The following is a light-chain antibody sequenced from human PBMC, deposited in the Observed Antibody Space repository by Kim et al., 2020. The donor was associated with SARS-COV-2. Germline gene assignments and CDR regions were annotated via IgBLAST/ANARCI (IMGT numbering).Light chain of an antibody. CDR3: QQTDTSPWT. J-gene: IGKJ1*01. CDR2: CPS. V-gene: IGKV3-20*01. CDR1: QGVSTTY. Sequence: SPENRAPLPGRSSQGVSTTYIAWYQRKPGQAPRRLIYCPSIRATGIPDRFSGSGSGTDFTLTISRLEPEDFAVFYCQQTDTSPWTFGQGTKVDIK.